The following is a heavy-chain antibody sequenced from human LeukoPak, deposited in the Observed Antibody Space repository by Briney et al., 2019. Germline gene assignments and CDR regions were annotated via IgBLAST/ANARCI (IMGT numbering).Heavy chain of an antibody. J-gene: IGHJ4*02. CDR1: GFSVSSSY. Sequence: EGSMILSYAASGFSVSSSYMRWVRQAPGKGLEWVSVIYGGGSGGSTSYADSVKGRFTISRDNSKITLYLQMNSLRAEDTAVYYCARIASAGPFDYWGQGTLVTVPS. CDR2: IYGGGSGGST. V-gene: IGHV3-53*01. D-gene: IGHD6-13*01. CDR3: ARIASAGPFDY.